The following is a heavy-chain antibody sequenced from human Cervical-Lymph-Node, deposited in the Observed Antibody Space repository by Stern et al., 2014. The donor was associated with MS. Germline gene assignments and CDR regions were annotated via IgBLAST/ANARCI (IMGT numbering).Heavy chain of an antibody. J-gene: IGHJ6*02. CDR3: GTWAFHIGNGLDV. CDR1: GLSFSSYA. D-gene: IGHD2/OR15-2a*01. CDR2: ISKDGNDE. Sequence: VQLVESGGGAVQPGSSLRLSCAASGLSFSSYAMNWVRQAPGKGLEWVAFISKDGNDERYADSVRGRFTISRDNSKNTLYLQMNNLRSDDTAVYYCGTWAFHIGNGLDVWGQGTTVVVSS. V-gene: IGHV3-30*01.